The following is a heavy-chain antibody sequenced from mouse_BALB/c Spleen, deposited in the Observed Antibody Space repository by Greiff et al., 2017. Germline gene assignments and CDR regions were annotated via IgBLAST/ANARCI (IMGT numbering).Heavy chain of an antibody. V-gene: IGHV3-2*02. CDR3: AAQYYMYEGMDY. D-gene: IGHD2-14*01. J-gene: IGHJ4*01. CDR2: ISYSGST. Sequence: EVQLQESGPGLVKPSQSLSLTCTVTGYSITSDYAWNWIRQFPGNKLEWMGYISYSGSTSYNPSLKSRISITRDTSKNQFFLQLNSVTTEDTATYYCAAQYYMYEGMDYWGQGTSVTVSS. CDR1: GYSITSDYA.